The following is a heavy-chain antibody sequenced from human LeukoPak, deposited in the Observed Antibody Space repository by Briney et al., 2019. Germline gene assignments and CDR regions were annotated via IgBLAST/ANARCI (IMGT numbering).Heavy chain of an antibody. Sequence: EGSLRLSCAASGFTFSNAWMSWVRQAPGKGLEWVGRIKSKTDGGTTDYAAPVKGRFTISRDDSKNTLYLQMNSLKTEDTAVYYCTTGTVVTPPFDYWGQGTLVTVSS. V-gene: IGHV3-15*01. J-gene: IGHJ4*02. D-gene: IGHD4-23*01. CDR3: TTGTVVTPPFDY. CDR1: GFTFSNAW. CDR2: IKSKTDGGTT.